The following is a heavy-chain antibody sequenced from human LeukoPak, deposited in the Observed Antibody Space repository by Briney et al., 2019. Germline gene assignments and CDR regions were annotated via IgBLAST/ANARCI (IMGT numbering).Heavy chain of an antibody. CDR2: LSVCGGTT. CDR1: GLSLRRYA. Sequence: GGSLTLSCAPSGLSLRRYALSWVGPPAPKGGEWVSALSVCGGTTYYADSMRGRLTIYRDNSKNTLYLQMNSLRAEDTAVYFCAKLYSSGWSPEVGFDYWGQGTLVTVSS. CDR3: AKLYSSGWSPEVGFDY. V-gene: IGHV3-23*01. J-gene: IGHJ4*02. D-gene: IGHD6-19*01.